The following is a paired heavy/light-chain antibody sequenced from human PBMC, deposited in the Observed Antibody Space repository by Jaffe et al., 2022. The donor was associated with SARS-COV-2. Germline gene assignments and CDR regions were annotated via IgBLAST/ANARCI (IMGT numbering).Heavy chain of an antibody. CDR1: GGSFNGYY. D-gene: IGHD3-16*01. Sequence: QVQLQQWGAGLLKPSETLSLSCAVYGGSFNGYYWNWIRQAPGKGLEWIGEVNEDGKTNYNASLGSRVSISLDTPRTQFTLTLNSVTAADTATYYCARAEAYCRDNICYVDHYGVDIWGQGTTVTVSS. CDR3: ARAEAYCRDNICYVDHYGVDI. V-gene: IGHV4-34*02. J-gene: IGHJ6*02. CDR2: VNEDGKT.
Light chain of an antibody. Sequence: SYELIQSPSVSVSPGQTVNVPCSGHKLEDKYVCWYQQKPGQSPILIIYQDNKRPSGVPERFSGSNSGDTATLTITGAQPVDEAVYICQSWDTTTRVFGPGTEVSVL. CDR1: KLEDKY. J-gene: IGLJ1*01. V-gene: IGLV3-1*01. CDR3: QSWDTTTRV. CDR2: QDN.